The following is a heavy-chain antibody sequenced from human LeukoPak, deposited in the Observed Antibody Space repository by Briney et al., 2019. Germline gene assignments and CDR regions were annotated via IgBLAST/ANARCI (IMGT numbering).Heavy chain of an antibody. CDR1: GFTFSSYG. CDR3: ARGLAYNYDSSAYFLDH. Sequence: GGSLRLSCAASGFTFSSYGMHWVRQAPGKGLEWVAFIRYDGSNKYYADSVKGRFTISRDNSKNTLYLQMNSLRAEDTAVCYCARGLAYNYDSSAYFLDHWGQGTLVTVSS. CDR2: IRYDGSNK. V-gene: IGHV3-30*02. J-gene: IGHJ4*02. D-gene: IGHD3-22*01.